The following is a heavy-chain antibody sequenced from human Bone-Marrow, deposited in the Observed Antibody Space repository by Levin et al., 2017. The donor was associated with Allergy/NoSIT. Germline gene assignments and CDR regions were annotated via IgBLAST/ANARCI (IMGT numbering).Heavy chain of an antibody. CDR1: GDSVNNDGYY. Sequence: SETLSLTCSVSGDSVNNDGYYWNWIRQSPGKGLEWIGYIYYSGSTNYNPSLKSRLTMSVVTSKNQFSLTLTSVTTADTAVYYCARGRYDFWSGHYTAVFFDFWGQGTLVTVSS. J-gene: IGHJ4*02. V-gene: IGHV4-61*08. CDR2: IYYSGST. D-gene: IGHD3-3*01. CDR3: ARGRYDFWSGHYTAVFFDF.